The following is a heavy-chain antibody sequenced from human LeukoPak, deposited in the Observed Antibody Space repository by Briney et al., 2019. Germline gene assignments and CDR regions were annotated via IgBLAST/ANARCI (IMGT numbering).Heavy chain of an antibody. Sequence: GGSLRLSCAASGFTFTYAWMSWVRQAPGKGLEWVGRIKSKTDDGTTDYAAPVKGRFAISRDDSKDTLYLQMNSLGSEDTGVYYCSTGHSTATHDGYWGQGTLVTVSS. D-gene: IGHD4-17*01. J-gene: IGHJ4*02. V-gene: IGHV3-15*01. CDR3: STGHSTATHDGY. CDR2: IKSKTDDGTT. CDR1: GFTFTYAW.